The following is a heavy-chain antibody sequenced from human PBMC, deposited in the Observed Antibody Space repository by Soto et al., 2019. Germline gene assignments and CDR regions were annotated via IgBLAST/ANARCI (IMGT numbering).Heavy chain of an antibody. CDR2: IIPIFGTA. CDR3: AREIVVVVAATPDYYYGMDV. J-gene: IGHJ6*02. D-gene: IGHD2-15*01. V-gene: IGHV1-69*13. Sequence: SVKVSCKASGATFRSYALSWVRQAPGQGLEWMGGIIPIFGTANYAQKFQGRVTITADESTSTAYMELSSLRSEDTAVYYCAREIVVVVAATPDYYYGMDVWGQGTTVTVSS. CDR1: GATFRSYA.